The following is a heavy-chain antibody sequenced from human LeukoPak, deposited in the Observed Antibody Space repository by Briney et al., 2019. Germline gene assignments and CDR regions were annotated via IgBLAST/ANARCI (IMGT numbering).Heavy chain of an antibody. CDR2: ISNDGGGT. V-gene: IGHV3-23*01. D-gene: IGHD3-22*01. J-gene: IGHJ4*02. CDR1: GFIFNNYG. CDR3: AKGSSGYFFDL. Sequence: GGSLRLSCAASGFIFNNYGLVWVRQAPGKGLEWVSAISNDGGGTIYADFVKGRFSVSRDNSKNTLFLQMNSLRAEDTALYYCAKGSSGYFFDLWGQGTLVTVSS.